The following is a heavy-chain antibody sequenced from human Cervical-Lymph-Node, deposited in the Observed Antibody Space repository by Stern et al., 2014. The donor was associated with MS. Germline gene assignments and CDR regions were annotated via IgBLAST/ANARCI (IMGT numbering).Heavy chain of an antibody. J-gene: IGHJ4*02. CDR2: IYPGASDT. Sequence: EVQLLQSGAEVKKPGESLKISCKGSGYSFTANWIAWVRQMPGQGLEWMGIIYPGASDTRYSPSFQGQVTISADKSISTAYLQWSSLKASDTAMYYCARDYGDYAFDYWGQGTLVTVSS. CDR3: ARDYGDYAFDY. CDR1: GYSFTANW. V-gene: IGHV5-51*01. D-gene: IGHD4-17*01.